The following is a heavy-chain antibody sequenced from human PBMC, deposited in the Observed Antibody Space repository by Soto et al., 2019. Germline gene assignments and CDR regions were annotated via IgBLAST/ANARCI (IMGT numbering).Heavy chain of an antibody. CDR3: ARDLVAVSGGVYSSSSGGYFFDF. Sequence: QVQLVESGGGLVKPGGSLRLSCAASGFTFSDYYMSWIRQAPGKGLEWVSYISNSGRTLYYADSMKGRFTISRDNARNSLFLHMNSLRSDDTAVYYCARDLVAVSGGVYSSSSGGYFFDFWGQGTLVTVSS. V-gene: IGHV3-11*01. J-gene: IGHJ4*02. CDR1: GFTFSDYY. D-gene: IGHD6-6*01. CDR2: ISNSGRTL.